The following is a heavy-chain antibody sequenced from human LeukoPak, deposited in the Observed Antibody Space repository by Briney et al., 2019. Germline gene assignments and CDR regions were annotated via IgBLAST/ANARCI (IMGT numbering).Heavy chain of an antibody. J-gene: IGHJ4*02. CDR3: ARVVLLWFREFPAGYFDY. V-gene: IGHV1-69*13. D-gene: IGHD3-10*01. Sequence: GASVKVSCKASGGTFSSYAISWVRQAPGQGLEWMGGIIPIFGTANYAQKFQGRVTITADESTSTAYMELSSLRSEDTAVYYCARVVLLWFREFPAGYFDYWGQGTLVTVSS. CDR1: GGTFSSYA. CDR2: IIPIFGTA.